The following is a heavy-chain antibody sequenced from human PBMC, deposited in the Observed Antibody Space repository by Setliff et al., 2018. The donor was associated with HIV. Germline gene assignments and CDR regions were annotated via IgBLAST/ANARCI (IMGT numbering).Heavy chain of an antibody. CDR2: FSSRGSN. CDR1: GASITTHW. Sequence: SETLSLTCTVFGASITTHWWSWIRQPAGKGLEWIGRFSSRGSNNYNSSLESRVTMSVDTAKNQFYLNLRSVTATDTAIYSCARSRHCGSDCYFDLSGQGTLVTVSS. CDR3: ARSRHCGSDCYFDL. D-gene: IGHD2-21*02. J-gene: IGHJ4*02. V-gene: IGHV4-4*07.